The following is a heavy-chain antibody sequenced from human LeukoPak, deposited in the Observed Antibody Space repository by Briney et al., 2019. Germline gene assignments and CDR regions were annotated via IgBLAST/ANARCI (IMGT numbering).Heavy chain of an antibody. CDR2: IYYSGST. CDR3: ARHVPLCSGGSCYYYYYYMDV. J-gene: IGHJ6*03. Sequence: PSHTLSLTCTVSGGSISSYYWSWIRQPPGKGLEWIGYIYYSGSTNYNPSLKSRVTISVDTSKNQFSLKLSSVTAADTAVYYCARHVPLCSGGSCYYYYYYMDVWGKGTTVTVSS. CDR1: GGSISSYY. V-gene: IGHV4-59*08. D-gene: IGHD2-15*01.